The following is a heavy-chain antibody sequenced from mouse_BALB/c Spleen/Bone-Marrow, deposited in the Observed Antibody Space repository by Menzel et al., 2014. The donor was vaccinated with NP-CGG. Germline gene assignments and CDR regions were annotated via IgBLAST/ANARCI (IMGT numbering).Heavy chain of an antibody. CDR1: GFAFSSYD. D-gene: IGHD1-2*01. CDR2: ISSGGGST. V-gene: IGHV5-12-1*01. CDR3: ARQGYGYVDFDV. J-gene: IGHJ1*01. Sequence: EVMLVESGGGLVKPGGSLKLSCAASGFAFSSYDMTWVRQTPEKRLEWVAYISSGGGSTYYPDTVKGRFTISRDNAKNTLYLQMSSLKSEDTAMYYFARQGYGYVDFDVWGAAPTATVSS.